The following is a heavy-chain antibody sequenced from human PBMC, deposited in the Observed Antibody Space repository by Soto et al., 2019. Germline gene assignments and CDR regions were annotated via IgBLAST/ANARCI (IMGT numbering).Heavy chain of an antibody. Sequence: QVQLQESGPGLVKPSQTLSLTCTVSGGSISSGGYYWSWIRQHPGKGLEWIGYIYYSGSPYSNPCLKRRVTISVVTSKNQFALTLSSVAAAETAVDYCARVRPGVDSLDSRRQEILVTVSS. D-gene: IGHD3-9*01. CDR2: IYYSGSP. CDR3: ARVRPGVDSLDS. J-gene: IGHJ4*02. CDR1: GGSISSGGYY. V-gene: IGHV4-31*03.